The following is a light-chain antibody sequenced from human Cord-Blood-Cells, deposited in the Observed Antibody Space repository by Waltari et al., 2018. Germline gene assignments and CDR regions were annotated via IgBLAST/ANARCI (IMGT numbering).Light chain of an antibody. V-gene: IGLV2-14*01. CDR1: SSDVGGYNY. CDR2: DVS. J-gene: IGLJ2*01. Sequence: PASVSGSPGQSITISCTGTSSDVGGYNYVSCYQQHPGKAPKLMVYDVSNRPSGVSNRFSGSKFGNTASRTISGLQAEDEADYYCSSYTSSSVVFGGGTKLTVL. CDR3: SSYTSSSVV.